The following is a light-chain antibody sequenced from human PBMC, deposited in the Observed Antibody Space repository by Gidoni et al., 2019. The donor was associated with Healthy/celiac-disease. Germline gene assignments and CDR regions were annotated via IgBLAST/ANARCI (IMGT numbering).Light chain of an antibody. CDR1: NIGSKS. CDR2: DDS. Sequence: SDVLTQPPSGSVAPGQTARITCGGNNIGSKSVHWYQQKPGQAPVLVVYDDSARPSGIPERFSGSNSGTTATLTSSRVEAGDEADYYCQVWDSSSDHVVFGGGTKLTVL. CDR3: QVWDSSSDHVV. V-gene: IGLV3-21*02. J-gene: IGLJ2*01.